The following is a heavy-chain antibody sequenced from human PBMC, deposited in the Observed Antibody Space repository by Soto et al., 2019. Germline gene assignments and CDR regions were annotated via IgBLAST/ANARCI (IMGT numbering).Heavy chain of an antibody. CDR2: ISGSGHTI. Sequence: GGSLRLSCKATGFTFDGFPMTCVRQTPGKGLQWVAAISGSGHTITYAGSVTGRFTISRDNSKDTLYLQMNSLRPEDSAIYFCARDEPFDLWGQGTQVTVSS. J-gene: IGHJ4*02. CDR3: ARDEPFDL. CDR1: GFTFDGFP. V-gene: IGHV3-23*01.